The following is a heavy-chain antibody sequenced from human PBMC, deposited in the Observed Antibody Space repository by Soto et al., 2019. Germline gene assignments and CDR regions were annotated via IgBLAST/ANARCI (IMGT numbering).Heavy chain of an antibody. Sequence: QITLKESGPTLVKPTQTLTLTCTFSGFSLSTSGVGVGWIRQPPGKALEWLALIYWDDDKRYSPSLKSRLTITEDPSKNQGVHTMTHMDPVDTATYYCAHRQRTVYFDYWGQGTLVTVSS. CDR1: GFSLSTSGVG. J-gene: IGHJ4*02. CDR3: AHRQRTVYFDY. CDR2: IYWDDDK. D-gene: IGHD4-17*01. V-gene: IGHV2-5*02.